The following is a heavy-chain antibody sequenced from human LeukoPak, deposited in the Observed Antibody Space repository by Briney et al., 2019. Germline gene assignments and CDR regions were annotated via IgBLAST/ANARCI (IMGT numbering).Heavy chain of an antibody. CDR3: AREWGYGCGGECYSGIEAYYGMDV. Sequence: GGSLRLSCAASEFTFSKYWMSWVRQAPGKGLEWVGNIKQDGSEKFYVDSVRGRFTISRDNSKNTLYLHMNSLRAEDTAMYYCAREWGYGCGGECYSGIEAYYGMDVWGQGTTVTVSS. D-gene: IGHD2-21*01. CDR2: IKQDGSEK. J-gene: IGHJ6*02. CDR1: EFTFSKYW. V-gene: IGHV3-7*03.